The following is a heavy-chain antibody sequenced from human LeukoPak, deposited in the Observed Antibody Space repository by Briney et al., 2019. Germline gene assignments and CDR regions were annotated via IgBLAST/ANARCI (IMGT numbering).Heavy chain of an antibody. J-gene: IGHJ4*02. CDR2: SYYSRST. CDR3: ASRISSGSSWYRPFDY. D-gene: IGHD6-13*01. V-gene: IGHV4-59*01. Sequence: SETLSLTCSVSGDSISTYYWIGPREPPGKGLEWFGSSYYSRSTNYHPSLKSRVTISVDTSRNQCSLKLNSVTAADTAVYYCASRISSGSSWYRPFDYWGQGTLVTVSS. CDR1: GDSISTYY.